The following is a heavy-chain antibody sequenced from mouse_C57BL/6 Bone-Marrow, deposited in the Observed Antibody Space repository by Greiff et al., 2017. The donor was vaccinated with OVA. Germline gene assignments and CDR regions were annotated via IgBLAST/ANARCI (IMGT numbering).Heavy chain of an antibody. V-gene: IGHV5-17*01. D-gene: IGHD1-1*01. Sequence: EVQRVESGGGLVKPGGSLKLSCAASGFTFSDYGMHWVRQAPEKGLEWVAYISSGSSTIYYADTVKGRFTISRDNAKNTLFLQMTSLTSEDTAMYYCARDYYGSSFYWYFDVWGTGTTVTVSS. CDR1: GFTFSDYG. CDR3: ARDYYGSSFYWYFDV. J-gene: IGHJ1*03. CDR2: ISSGSSTI.